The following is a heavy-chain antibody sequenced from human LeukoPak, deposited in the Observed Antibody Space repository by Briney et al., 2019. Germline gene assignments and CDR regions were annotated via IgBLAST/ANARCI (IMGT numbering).Heavy chain of an antibody. CDR2: IYYSGST. D-gene: IGHD1-26*01. J-gene: IGHJ4*02. Sequence: SETLSLTCTVSGGSISSSSYYWGWIRQPPGKGLEWIGSIYYSGSTYYNPSLKSRVTISVDTSKNQFSLKLSSVTAADTAVYYCARPMGGSYPYYFDYWGQGTLVTVSS. CDR3: ARPMGGSYPYYFDY. V-gene: IGHV4-39*07. CDR1: GGSISSSSYY.